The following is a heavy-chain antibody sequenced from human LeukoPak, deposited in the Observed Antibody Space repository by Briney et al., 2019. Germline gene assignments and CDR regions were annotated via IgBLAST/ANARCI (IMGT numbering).Heavy chain of an antibody. CDR2: IYYSGST. J-gene: IGHJ3*02. CDR3: ARVPNLFAFDI. CDR1: GGSISSYY. V-gene: IGHV4-59*01. Sequence: SETLSLTCTVSGGSISSYYWSWIRQPPGKGLEWIGYIYYSGSTNYNPSLKSRVTISVDTSKNQFSLKLSSVTAADTAVYYCARVPNLFAFDIWGQGTMVTVSS.